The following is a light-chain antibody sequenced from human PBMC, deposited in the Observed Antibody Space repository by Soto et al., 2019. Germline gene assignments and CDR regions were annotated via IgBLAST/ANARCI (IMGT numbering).Light chain of an antibody. Sequence: QSALTQPASVSGSPGQSITISCTGTSSDVGGYNYVSWYQQHPGKAPKLMIYDVSNRPSGASNRFSGSKSGNTASLTLSGLQAEDQADYYCSSYTSSSSYVFGTGTKLTVL. J-gene: IGLJ1*01. V-gene: IGLV2-14*01. CDR1: SSDVGGYNY. CDR2: DVS. CDR3: SSYTSSSSYV.